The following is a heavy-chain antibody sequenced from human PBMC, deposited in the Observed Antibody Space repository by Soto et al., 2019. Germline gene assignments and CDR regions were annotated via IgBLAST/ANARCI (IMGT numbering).Heavy chain of an antibody. D-gene: IGHD6-13*01. J-gene: IGHJ6*02. Sequence: SETLSLTCTVSGGSISSYYWSWIPQPAGKGLEWIGRIYTSGSTNYNPSLKSRVTMSVDTSKNQFSLKLSSVTAADTAVYYCARSGAAAGSYYYYGMDVWGQGTPVTVYS. V-gene: IGHV4-4*07. CDR1: GGSISSYY. CDR2: IYTSGST. CDR3: ARSGAAAGSYYYYGMDV.